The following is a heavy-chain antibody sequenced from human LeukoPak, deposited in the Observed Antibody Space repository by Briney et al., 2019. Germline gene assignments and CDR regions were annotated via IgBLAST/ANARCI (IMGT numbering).Heavy chain of an antibody. CDR3: ARSQFDY. J-gene: IGHJ4*02. Sequence: PGGSLRLSCTPSGFPFSSYWXXXXRQAXGXGLXWVSRISGDGNXTTYADSVKGRXTISRDNTKNILYLQMDNLRAEDTATYYCARSQFDYWGQGTLVTVSS. CDR2: ISGDGNXT. CDR1: GFPFSSYW. V-gene: IGHV3-74*03.